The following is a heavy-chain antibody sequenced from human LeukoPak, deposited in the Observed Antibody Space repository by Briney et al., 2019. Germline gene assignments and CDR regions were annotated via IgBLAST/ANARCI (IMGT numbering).Heavy chain of an antibody. Sequence: PGGSLRLSCAASGFTVSSNYMSWVRQAPGKGLEWVSVIYSGGSTYYADSVKGRFTTSRDNSKNTLYLQMNSLRAEETAVYYCARDSTYYYGSAPLYYYMDVWGKGTTVTVSS. CDR2: IYSGGST. CDR3: ARDSTYYYGSAPLYYYMDV. D-gene: IGHD3-10*01. V-gene: IGHV3-66*02. J-gene: IGHJ6*03. CDR1: GFTVSSNY.